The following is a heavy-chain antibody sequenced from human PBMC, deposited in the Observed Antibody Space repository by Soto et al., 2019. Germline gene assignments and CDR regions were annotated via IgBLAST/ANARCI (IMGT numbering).Heavy chain of an antibody. V-gene: IGHV4-34*01. CDR3: ARGALRGSPNRRTRFDP. D-gene: IGHD2-2*01. J-gene: IGHJ5*02. CDR2: ISQSGSI. CDR1: GGSFSGYS. Sequence: QVQLQSWGAGLLKPSETLSLTCAVYGGSFSGYSWSWIRQSPGKGLVWIGEISQSGSINSNPSLKSRVTMSADTSKSQFSLQLSSVTAAVTAVYYCARGALRGSPNRRTRFDPWGQGTLVTVSS.